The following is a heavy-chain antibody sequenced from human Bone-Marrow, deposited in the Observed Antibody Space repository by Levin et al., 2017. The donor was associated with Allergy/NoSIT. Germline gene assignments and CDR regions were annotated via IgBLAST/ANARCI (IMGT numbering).Heavy chain of an antibody. CDR3: ARHAWSGTFSWFDS. V-gene: IGHV5-51*01. D-gene: IGHD3-3*01. CDR2: IDPGDSET. J-gene: IGHJ5*01. Sequence: GESLKISCKDSGDSFTKNWIGWVRQMPGKGLEWMGIIDPGDSETKYSPSFQGQVSISVDESISTAYLQWNSLKASDTAMYYCARHAWSGTFSWFDSWGQGTLVTVSS. CDR1: GDSFTKNW.